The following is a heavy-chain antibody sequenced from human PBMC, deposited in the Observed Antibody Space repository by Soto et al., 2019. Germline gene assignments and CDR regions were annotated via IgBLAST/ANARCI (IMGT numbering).Heavy chain of an antibody. Sequence: QVQLVESGGGVVQPGTSLRLSCEASGFSFSSYGVHWVRQAPGKGLEWVTFISHDGWNKFYADSVKGRFTISRDNSKNTVYLQMNSLRLEDTAVYWCANGRPVADINEPEYAFWGQGTLVTVSS. D-gene: IGHD3-9*01. V-gene: IGHV3-30*18. J-gene: IGHJ4*02. CDR1: GFSFSSYG. CDR3: ANGRPVADINEPEYAF. CDR2: ISHDGWNK.